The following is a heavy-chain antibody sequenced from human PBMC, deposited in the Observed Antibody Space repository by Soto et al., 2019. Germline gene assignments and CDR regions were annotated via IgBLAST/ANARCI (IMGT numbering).Heavy chain of an antibody. CDR3: ARIPYYYMDV. Sequence: GGSLRLSCEASGFSFSSFSMNWVRQAPGKGLEWLSYISSSSGTIYYADSVKGRFTISRDNAKNSLFLHVNSLRAEDTAVYYCARIPYYYMDVWGKGTTVTVSS. J-gene: IGHJ6*03. V-gene: IGHV3-48*01. CDR1: GFSFSSFS. CDR2: ISSSSGTI.